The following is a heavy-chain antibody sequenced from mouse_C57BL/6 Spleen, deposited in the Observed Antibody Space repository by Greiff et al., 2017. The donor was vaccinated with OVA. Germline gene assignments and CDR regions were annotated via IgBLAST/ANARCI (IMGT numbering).Heavy chain of an antibody. D-gene: IGHD2-1*01. Sequence: VQLQQSGAELVKPGASVKISCKASGYAFSSYWMNWVKQRPGKGLEWIGQIYPGDGDTNYNGKFKGKATLTADKSSSTAYMQLSSLTSEDSAVYFCARSEYGNSYAMDYWGQGTSVTVSS. V-gene: IGHV1-80*01. CDR3: ARSEYGNSYAMDY. CDR2: IYPGDGDT. J-gene: IGHJ4*01. CDR1: GYAFSSYW.